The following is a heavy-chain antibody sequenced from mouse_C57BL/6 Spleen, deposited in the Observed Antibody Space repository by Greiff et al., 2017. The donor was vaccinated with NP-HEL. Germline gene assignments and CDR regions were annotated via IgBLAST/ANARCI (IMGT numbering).Heavy chain of an antibody. Sequence: QVQLQQPGAELVRPGTSVKLSCKASGYTFTSYWMHWVKQRPGQGLEWIGVIDPSDSYTNYNQKVKGKATLTVDTSSSTAYMQLRSLTSAGSAVYYCARPGGSNCAWFAYWGQGTLVTVSA. J-gene: IGHJ3*01. CDR3: ARPGGSNCAWFAY. D-gene: IGHD1-1*01. CDR1: GYTFTSYW. CDR2: IDPSDSYT. V-gene: IGHV1-59*01.